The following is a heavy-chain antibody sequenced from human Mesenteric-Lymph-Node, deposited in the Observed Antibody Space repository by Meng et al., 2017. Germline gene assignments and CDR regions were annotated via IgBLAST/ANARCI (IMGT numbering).Heavy chain of an antibody. CDR1: GNPCTSYD. Sequence: QVQLALSGSEVKKPGASVKVSCKASGNPCTSYDINWVQQATGQGHEAMGWMNPNSGNTGYAQKFQGRVTMTRNTSISTAYMELSSLRSEDTAVYYCARGLIDYWGQGTLVTVSS. CDR3: ARGLIDY. CDR2: MNPNSGNT. J-gene: IGHJ4*02. V-gene: IGHV1-8*01.